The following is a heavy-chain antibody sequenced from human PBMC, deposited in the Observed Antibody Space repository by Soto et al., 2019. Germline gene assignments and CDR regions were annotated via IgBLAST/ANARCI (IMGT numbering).Heavy chain of an antibody. V-gene: IGHV4-59*01. D-gene: IGHD3-10*01. CDR1: GGSISSWY. CDR2: IYYSGST. CDR3: ARAQRMDGSGSYYDY. J-gene: IGHJ4*02. Sequence: SETLSLTCTVSGGSISSWYWRWIRQPPGKGLEWIGYIYYSGSTNYNPSLKSRVTISVDTSKNQFSLKLSSVTAADTAVYYCARAQRMDGSGSYYDYWGQGTLVTVSS.